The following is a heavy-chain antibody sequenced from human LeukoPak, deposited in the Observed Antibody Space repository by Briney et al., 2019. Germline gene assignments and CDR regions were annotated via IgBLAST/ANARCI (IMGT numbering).Heavy chain of an antibody. D-gene: IGHD3-3*01. CDR1: GYTLTSYG. CDR3: ARCYDFWSGSLISDY. CDR2: ISAYSGNT. V-gene: IGHV1-18*01. Sequence: ASVKVSCKASGYTLTSYGISWVRQAPGQGLEWMGWISAYSGNTNYAQKFQGRVTMTTDTSTRTAYMELRSLRSDDTAVYYCARCYDFWSGSLISDYWGQGTLVTVSS. J-gene: IGHJ4*02.